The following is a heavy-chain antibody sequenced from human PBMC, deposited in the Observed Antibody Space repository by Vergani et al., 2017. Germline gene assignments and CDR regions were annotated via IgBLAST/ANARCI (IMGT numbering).Heavy chain of an antibody. D-gene: IGHD3-9*01. V-gene: IGHV3-74*03. CDR2: IKSDGSIT. CDR3: ARARCIETCYMSNWLDS. J-gene: IGHJ5*01. CDR1: GFSFNSCW. Sequence: DVHLAESGGGFFQPGGSLRLSCSASGFSFNSCWMHWVRQVPGKGLLWVSRIKSDGSITAYADSVKGRFTISRDNAQNTLYLQMNSLRVEDTGVYYCARARCIETCYMSNWLDSLGQGTLVTVSS.